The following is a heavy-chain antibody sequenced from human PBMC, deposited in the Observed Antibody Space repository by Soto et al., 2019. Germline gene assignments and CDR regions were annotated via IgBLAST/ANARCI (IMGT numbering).Heavy chain of an antibody. J-gene: IGHJ4*02. CDR3: VGMNSSGYYPLRY. D-gene: IGHD3-22*01. CDR2: ISGSGGST. V-gene: IGHV3-23*01. Sequence: PGGSLRLSCAASGFTFSSYAMSWVRQAPGKGLEWVSAISGSGGSTYYADSVKGRFTISRDNSKNTLYLQMNSLRAEDTAVYYCVGMNSSGYYPLRYWGQGTLVTVSS. CDR1: GFTFSSYA.